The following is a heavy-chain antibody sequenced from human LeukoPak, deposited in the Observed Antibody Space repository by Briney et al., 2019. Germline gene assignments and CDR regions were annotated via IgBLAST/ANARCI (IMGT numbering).Heavy chain of an antibody. CDR3: ARRGRLLLENYYYYYYMDV. CDR1: GFTFSDYY. J-gene: IGHJ6*03. CDR2: ISSSGNTI. Sequence: GGSLRLSCAAYGFTFSDYYMSWIRQAPGKGLEWVSYISSSGNTIYYADSVKGRFTISRDNAKNSLYLQMNSLRDEDTAVYYCARRGRLLLENYYYYYYMDVWGKGTTVTVSS. D-gene: IGHD2/OR15-2a*01. V-gene: IGHV3-11*04.